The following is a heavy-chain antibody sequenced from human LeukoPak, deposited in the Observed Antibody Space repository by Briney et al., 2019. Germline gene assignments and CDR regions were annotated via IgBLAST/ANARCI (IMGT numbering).Heavy chain of an antibody. CDR3: ARHEDDPVNLGWFDP. Sequence: SETLSLTCSISGDSISTYYWSWIRQTPGKGLEWIGYIYYSGDTNYNPSLKSRVTISVDTSKNQFSLKLSSVTAADTAVYYCARHEDDPVNLGWFDPWGQGTLVTVSS. J-gene: IGHJ5*02. CDR2: IYYSGDT. V-gene: IGHV4-59*08. CDR1: GDSISTYY. D-gene: IGHD1-14*01.